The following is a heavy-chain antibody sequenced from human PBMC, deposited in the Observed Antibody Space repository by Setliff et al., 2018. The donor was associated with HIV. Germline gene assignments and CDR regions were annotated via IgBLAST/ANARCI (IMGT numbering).Heavy chain of an antibody. CDR2: ISGSGEYT. D-gene: IGHD2-15*01. CDR3: AKRVRDGTRYYFDY. CDR1: GFTFSTFA. J-gene: IGHJ4*02. Sequence: GGSLRLSCAASGFTFSTFAMSWVRQAPGKGLEWVSSISGSGEYTYYSDSMKGRFIISRDNSKNTVDLQMNIVRAEDTALYYCAKRVRDGTRYYFDYWGQGTLVTVSS. V-gene: IGHV3-23*01.